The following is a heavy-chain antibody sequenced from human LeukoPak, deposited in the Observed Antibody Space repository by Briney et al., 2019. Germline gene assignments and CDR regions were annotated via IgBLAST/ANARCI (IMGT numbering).Heavy chain of an antibody. CDR1: GGSISSYY. V-gene: IGHV4-59*08. CDR3: ARHLTATNFPFDY. D-gene: IGHD2-15*01. J-gene: IGHJ4*02. CDR2: IYYSGST. Sequence: SETLSLTCTVSGGSISSYYWSWIRQPPGKGLEWIGYIYYSGSTSYNPSLKSRVTISADTSKNQFSLKLYSVTATDTAVYYCARHLTATNFPFDYWGQGTLVTVSS.